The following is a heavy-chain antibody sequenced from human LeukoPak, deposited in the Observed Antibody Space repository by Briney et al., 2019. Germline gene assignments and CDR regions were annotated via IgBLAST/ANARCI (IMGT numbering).Heavy chain of an antibody. D-gene: IGHD4-23*01. CDR3: ARGVGGGSQGNY. Sequence: ASETLSLTCAVYGGSFSGYYWSWIRQPPGKGLEWIGGINHSGGTNYNPSLKSRVTISVDTSKDQLSLKPSSVTAADTAVYYCARGVGGGSQGNYWGQGTLVTVSS. J-gene: IGHJ4*02. CDR1: GGSFSGYY. CDR2: INHSGGT. V-gene: IGHV4-34*01.